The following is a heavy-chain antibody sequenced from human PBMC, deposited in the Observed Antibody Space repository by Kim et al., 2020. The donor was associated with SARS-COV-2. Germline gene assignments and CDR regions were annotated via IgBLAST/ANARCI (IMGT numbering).Heavy chain of an antibody. D-gene: IGHD2-2*02. CDR2: INAGNGNT. CDR3: ARDLYCSSTSCYTGWLVYYYGMDV. Sequence: ASVKVSCKASGYTFTSYAMHWVRQAPGQRLEWMGWINAGNGNTKYSQKFQGRVTITRDTSASTTYMELSSLRSEDTAVYYCARDLYCSSTSCYTGWLVYYYGMDVWGQGTTVTVSS. J-gene: IGHJ6*02. CDR1: GYTFTSYA. V-gene: IGHV1-3*01.